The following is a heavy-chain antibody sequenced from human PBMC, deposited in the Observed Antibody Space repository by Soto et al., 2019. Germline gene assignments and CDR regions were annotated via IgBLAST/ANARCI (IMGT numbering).Heavy chain of an antibody. Sequence: SETLSLTCAVYGGSFSGYYWSWIRQPPGKGLEWIGEINHSGSTNYNPSLKSRVTISVDTSKNQFSLKLSSVTAADTAVYYCARGRGFGSYYVIWYFDYWGQGTLVTVSS. CDR3: ARGRGFGSYYVIWYFDY. CDR2: INHSGST. D-gene: IGHD1-26*01. CDR1: GGSFSGYY. J-gene: IGHJ4*02. V-gene: IGHV4-34*01.